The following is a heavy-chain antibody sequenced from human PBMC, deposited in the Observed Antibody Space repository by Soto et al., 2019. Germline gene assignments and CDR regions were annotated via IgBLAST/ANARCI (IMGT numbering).Heavy chain of an antibody. CDR1: GFTFSSYA. V-gene: IGHV3-23*01. CDR3: AKDIRKYSSGWPRTHYYGMDV. D-gene: IGHD6-19*01. Sequence: GGSLRLSCAASGFTFSSYAMSWVRQAPGKGLEWVSAISGSGGSTYYADSVKGRFTISRDNSKNTLYLQMNSLRAEDTAVYYCAKDIRKYSSGWPRTHYYGMDVWGKGTTVTVSS. J-gene: IGHJ6*04. CDR2: ISGSGGST.